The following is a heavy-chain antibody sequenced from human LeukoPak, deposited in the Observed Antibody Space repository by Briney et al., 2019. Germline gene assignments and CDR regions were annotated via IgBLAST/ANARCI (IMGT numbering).Heavy chain of an antibody. D-gene: IGHD6-19*01. CDR1: GGSISSSSYY. Sequence: PSETLSLTCTVSGGSISSSSYYWGWIRQPPGKGLEWIGSIYYSGSTYYNPSLKSRVTISVDTSKNQFSLKLSSVTAADTAVYYCARGSPDIAVAGTVDYWGQGTLVTVSS. V-gene: IGHV4-39*07. J-gene: IGHJ4*02. CDR2: IYYSGST. CDR3: ARGSPDIAVAGTVDY.